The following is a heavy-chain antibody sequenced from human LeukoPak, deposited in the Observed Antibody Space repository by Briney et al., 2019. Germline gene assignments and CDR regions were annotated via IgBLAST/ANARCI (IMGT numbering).Heavy chain of an antibody. Sequence: ASVKVSCKASGGTFSSYAISWVRQAPGPGLEWMGRIIPIFGIANYAQKFQGRVTITADKSTSTACMELSSLRSEDTAVYYCAREEYYYDSSGYYYFDYWGQGTLVTVSS. CDR3: AREEYYYDSSGYYYFDY. CDR1: GGTFSSYA. CDR2: IIPIFGIA. D-gene: IGHD3-22*01. V-gene: IGHV1-69*04. J-gene: IGHJ4*02.